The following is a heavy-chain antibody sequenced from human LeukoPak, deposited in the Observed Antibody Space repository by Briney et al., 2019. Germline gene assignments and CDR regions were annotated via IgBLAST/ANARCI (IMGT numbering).Heavy chain of an antibody. V-gene: IGHV4-59*01. CDR2: IYYSGTT. Sequence: LRLSCAASGFTFSDYYMSWIRQAPGKGLEWIGYIYYSGTTNYNPSLKSRVTISVDTSKNQFSLQLRSVTAADTAVYYCAREDPQTTVPEGMDVWGQGTTVTVSS. CDR3: AREDPQTTVPEGMDV. CDR1: GFTFSDYY. D-gene: IGHD4-17*01. J-gene: IGHJ6*02.